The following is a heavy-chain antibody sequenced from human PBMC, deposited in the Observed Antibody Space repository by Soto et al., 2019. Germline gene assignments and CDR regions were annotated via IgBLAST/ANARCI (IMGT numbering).Heavy chain of an antibody. Sequence: SETPSLTYTVSGFSISSYYLSLIRPPPGKGLEWIVYVHYTGSTNYNSPLKRRVTISVDTSKNQFSLKLSSVTAADTAVYYCARGIYDSSGDYTGVFDDWGPGTLVTRSS. CDR3: ARGIYDSSGDYTGVFDD. CDR2: VHYTGST. CDR1: GFSISSYY. V-gene: IGHV4-59*01. J-gene: IGHJ4*02. D-gene: IGHD3-22*01.